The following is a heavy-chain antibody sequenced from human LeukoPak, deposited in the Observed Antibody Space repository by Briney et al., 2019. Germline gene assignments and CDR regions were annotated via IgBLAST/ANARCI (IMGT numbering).Heavy chain of an antibody. V-gene: IGHV3-23*01. J-gene: IGHJ5*02. Sequence: GGSLRLTFVATGFVFRRYATYGVRQAPGKGLDWVSAISGSGCSTYYADSVNGVFTISGHNSKNMLYLQMNSLGAEETAVYCGAKAGGSSWFDPWGQGTLVTVSS. CDR3: AKAGGSSWFDP. CDR2: ISGSGCST. D-gene: IGHD3-16*01. CDR1: GFVFRRYA.